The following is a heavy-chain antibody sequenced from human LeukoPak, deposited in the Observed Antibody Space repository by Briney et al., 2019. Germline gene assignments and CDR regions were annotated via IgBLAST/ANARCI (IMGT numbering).Heavy chain of an antibody. CDR2: INTSVIT. CDR1: GGSISSGRYC. V-gene: IGHV4-61*02. Sequence: PLETLSLTCTVAGGSISSGRYCWGWIRQPAGKGLEWIGRINTSVITNYNPSLKSRVTMSVDTSKNQFPMKLNSVTAADTAVYYCARFSGHLCDGFDILGQGTMVTVSS. J-gene: IGHJ3*02. CDR3: ARFSGHLCDGFDI.